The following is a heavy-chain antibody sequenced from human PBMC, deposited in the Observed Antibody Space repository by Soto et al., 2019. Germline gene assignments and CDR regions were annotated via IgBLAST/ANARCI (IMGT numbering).Heavy chain of an antibody. V-gene: IGHV4-34*01. CDR1: GGSFSGYY. J-gene: IGHJ5*02. CDR2: INHSGST. CDR3: ARGVYYDFWSGRYNWFDP. Sequence: QVQLQQWGAGLLKPSETLSLTCAVYGGSFSGYYWSWIRQPPGKGLEWIGEINHSGSTNYNPSLESRVTISVDTSKNQFSLRLSSVTAADTAVYYCARGVYYDFWSGRYNWFDPWGQGTLVTVSS. D-gene: IGHD3-3*01.